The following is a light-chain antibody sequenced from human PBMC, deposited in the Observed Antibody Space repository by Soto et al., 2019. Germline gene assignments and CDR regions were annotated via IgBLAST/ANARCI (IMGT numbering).Light chain of an antibody. J-gene: IGKJ1*01. CDR3: QPDNSYSQV. V-gene: IGKV1-5*03. CDR2: KAS. Sequence: IHVTRSPATRSGSIGNKGKIACRASQTISSWLAWYQQKPGKAPKLLIYKASTLKSGVPSRFSGSGSGTEFTLTISSLQPDAFATYYLQPDNSYSQVFGQGTKVDIK. CDR1: QTISSW.